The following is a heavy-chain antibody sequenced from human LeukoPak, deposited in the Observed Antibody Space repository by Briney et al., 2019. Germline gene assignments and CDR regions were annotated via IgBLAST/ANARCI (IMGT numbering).Heavy chain of an antibody. CDR2: INHSGST. CDR3: ARSGYCSGGSCYFRRGNWFDP. Sequence: ASETLSLTCAVYGGSFSGYYWSWIRQPPGKGLEWIGEINHSGSTNYNPSLKSRVTISVDTSKNQFSLKLSSVTAADTAAYYCARSGYCSGGSCYFRRGNWFDPWGQGTLVTVSS. CDR1: GGSFSGYY. D-gene: IGHD2-15*01. V-gene: IGHV4-34*01. J-gene: IGHJ5*02.